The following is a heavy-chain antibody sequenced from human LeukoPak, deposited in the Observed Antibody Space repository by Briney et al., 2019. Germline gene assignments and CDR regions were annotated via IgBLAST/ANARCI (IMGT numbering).Heavy chain of an antibody. V-gene: IGHV3-11*01. D-gene: IGHD3-22*01. CDR2: ISSSGSTI. J-gene: IGHJ4*02. Sequence: GGSLRLSCAASGFTFSDYYMSWIRQAPGKGLEWVSYISSSGSTIYYADSVKGRFAISRDNAKNSLYLQMNSLRAEDTAVYYCARYDSSGYYSIWGQGTLVTVSS. CDR3: ARYDSSGYYSI. CDR1: GFTFSDYY.